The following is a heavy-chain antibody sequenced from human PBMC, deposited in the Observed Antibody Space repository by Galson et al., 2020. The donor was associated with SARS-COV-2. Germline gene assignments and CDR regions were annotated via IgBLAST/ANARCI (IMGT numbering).Heavy chain of an antibody. V-gene: IGHV4-59*08. D-gene: IGHD5-12*01. J-gene: IGHJ4*02. CDR2: IYYSGST. CDR1: GGSISSYY. Sequence: ASETLSLTCTVSGGSISSYYWSWIRQPPGKGLEWIGYIYYSGSTNYNPSLKSRVTISVDTSKNQFSLKLSSVTAADTAVYYCARHFSLFGVATIEFDYWGQGTLVTVSS. CDR3: ARHFSLFGVATIEFDY.